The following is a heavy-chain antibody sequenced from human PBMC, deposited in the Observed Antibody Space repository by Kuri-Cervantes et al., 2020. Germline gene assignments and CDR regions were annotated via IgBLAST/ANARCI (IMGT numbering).Heavy chain of an antibody. Sequence: GESLKISCAASGFTFSSYGMHWVRQAPGKGLEWVAVIWYDGSNKYYADSVKGRFTISRDNSKNTLYLQMNSLKTEDTAVYYCTTLTVTTGGVDYWGQGTLVTVSS. CDR1: GFTFSSYG. D-gene: IGHD4-17*01. V-gene: IGHV3-33*01. CDR2: IWYDGSNK. J-gene: IGHJ4*02. CDR3: TTLTVTTGGVDY.